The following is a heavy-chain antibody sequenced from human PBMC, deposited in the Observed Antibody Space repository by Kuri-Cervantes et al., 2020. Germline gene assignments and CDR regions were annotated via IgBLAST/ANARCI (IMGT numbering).Heavy chain of an antibody. Sequence: SGPTLVKPTQTLTLTCTFSGFSLSTSGVGVGWIRQPPGQALEWLALIYWDDDKRYGPSLKSRLTITKDTSKNQVVLTMTNMDPVDTATYYCARTYTGTTFDYWGQGTLVTVSS. CDR1: GFSLSTSGVG. J-gene: IGHJ4*02. CDR3: ARTYTGTTFDY. D-gene: IGHD1-7*01. V-gene: IGHV2-5*05. CDR2: IYWDDDK.